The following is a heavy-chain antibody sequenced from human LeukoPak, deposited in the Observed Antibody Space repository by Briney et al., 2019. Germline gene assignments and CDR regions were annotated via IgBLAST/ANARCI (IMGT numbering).Heavy chain of an antibody. CDR3: ARRKYFDTYLDP. D-gene: IGHD3-9*01. J-gene: IGHJ5*02. V-gene: IGHV5-51*01. CDR2: VYPAGSYI. CDR1: EFDFDDSW. Sequence: GESLKISRKSPEFDFDDSWIGSVRPGPGGGLGWMGNVYPAGSYIHYSPSFQGRVSISVDRSVSTAYLQWTSLKASDSGIYFCARRKYFDTYLDPWGQGTLVTVSS.